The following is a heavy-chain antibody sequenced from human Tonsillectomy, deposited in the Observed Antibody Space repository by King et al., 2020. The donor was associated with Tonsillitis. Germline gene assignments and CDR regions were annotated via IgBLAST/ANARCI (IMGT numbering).Heavy chain of an antibody. V-gene: IGHV1-46*03. D-gene: IGHD3-10*01. CDR1: GHTFSNYY. J-gene: IGHJ4*02. Sequence: VQLVQSGAEVKEPGASVKVSCQASGHTFSNYYVLWVRQAPGQGLEWMGVINPNVGSTTYAQMFQGRVSMTRDTSTSTVYMELRSLRSEDTAVYFCARVPPMVVGVGEFDHWGQGTLVTVSS. CDR2: INPNVGST. CDR3: ARVPPMVVGVGEFDH.